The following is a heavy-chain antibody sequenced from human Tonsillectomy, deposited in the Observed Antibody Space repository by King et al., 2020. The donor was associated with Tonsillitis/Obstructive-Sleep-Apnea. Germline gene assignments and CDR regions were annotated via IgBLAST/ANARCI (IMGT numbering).Heavy chain of an antibody. J-gene: IGHJ6*03. D-gene: IGHD6-13*01. CDR3: AGERWSQDYYYYYYMDV. V-gene: IGHV4-39*01. Sequence: QLQESGPGLVKPSETLSLTCTVSGDSTSNTNYYWGWIRQPPGKGLGWMASIYYSGSTYYNPSLKSRVTISVDTSKNQFSLKLTSVTAADTAVYYCAGERWSQDYYYYYYMDVWAKGTTVTVSS. CDR2: IYYSGST. CDR1: GDSTSNTNYY.